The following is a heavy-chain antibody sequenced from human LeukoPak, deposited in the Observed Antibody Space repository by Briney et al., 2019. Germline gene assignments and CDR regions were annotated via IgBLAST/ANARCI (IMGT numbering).Heavy chain of an antibody. V-gene: IGHV3-23*01. CDR1: GFTFSSYA. Sequence: PGGSLRLSCAASGFTFSSYAMSWVRQAPGKGLEWVSAISGSGGSTYYADSVKGRFTISRDNSKNTVYLQLNNLRAEDTAVYYCAKDGVATQHALDIWGHGTMVTVSS. D-gene: IGHD5-12*01. CDR3: AKDGVATQHALDI. CDR2: ISGSGGST. J-gene: IGHJ3*02.